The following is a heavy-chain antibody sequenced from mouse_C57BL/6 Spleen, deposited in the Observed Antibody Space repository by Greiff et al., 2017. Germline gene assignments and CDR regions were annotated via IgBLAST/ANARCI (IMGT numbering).Heavy chain of an antibody. CDR2: IDPSDSET. CDR1: GYTFTSYW. CDR3: ARKEDYDTVAY. D-gene: IGHD2-4*01. J-gene: IGHJ3*01. Sequence: QVQLQQSGAELVRPGSSVKLSCKASGYTFTSYWMHWVKQRPIQGLEWIGNIDPSDSETHYNQKFKDKATLTVDKSSSTAYMQLSSLTSEDSAVYYCARKEDYDTVAYWGQGTLVTVSA. V-gene: IGHV1-52*01.